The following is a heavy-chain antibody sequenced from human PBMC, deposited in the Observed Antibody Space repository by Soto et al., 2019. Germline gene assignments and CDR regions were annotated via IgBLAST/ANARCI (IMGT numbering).Heavy chain of an antibody. J-gene: IGHJ4*02. V-gene: IGHV2-70*04. CDR3: ARIALGD. D-gene: IGHD7-27*01. CDR2: IDWADDK. CDR1: GSSLSTSGMR. Sequence: SVPTLVNPTQTLTLTCTFSGSSLSTSGMRVSWIRQPPGKALEWLARIDWADDKLYSTSPKTRLTISKDTSKNQVVLTMTNMDPVDTATYYCARIALGDWGQGTLVTVSS.